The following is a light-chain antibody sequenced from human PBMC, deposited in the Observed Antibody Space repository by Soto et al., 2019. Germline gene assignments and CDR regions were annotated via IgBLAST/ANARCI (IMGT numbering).Light chain of an antibody. J-gene: IGKJ4*01. V-gene: IGKV3-11*01. CDR1: QSVSTY. CDR3: QQRSDWPPLT. CDR2: DAS. Sequence: ETVLTQSPATLSLSPGERATLSCRASQSVSTYLAWYQQKPGQAPRLLIYDASNRATDIPARFSGSGSGTDFILTISSLEPEDFAVYYCQQRSDWPPLTFGGGTRVDIK.